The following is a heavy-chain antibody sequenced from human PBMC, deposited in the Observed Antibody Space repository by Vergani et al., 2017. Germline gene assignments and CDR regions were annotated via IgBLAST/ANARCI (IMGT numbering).Heavy chain of an antibody. D-gene: IGHD3-22*01. CDR3: AKSDYYDSSGYYDY. CDR1: GFNFDDYA. J-gene: IGHJ4*02. CDR2: ISWNSGSI. Sequence: EVQLVESGGGLVQPGRSLRLSCAASGFNFDDYAMHWVRQAPGKGLEWVSGISWNSGSIGYADSVQGRFTISRYNAKNSLYLQMNSLRAEDTALYYCAKSDYYDSSGYYDYWGQGTLVTVSS. V-gene: IGHV3-9*01.